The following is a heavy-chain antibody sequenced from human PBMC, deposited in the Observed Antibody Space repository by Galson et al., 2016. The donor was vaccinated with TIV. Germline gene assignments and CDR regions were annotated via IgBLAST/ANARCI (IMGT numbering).Heavy chain of an antibody. V-gene: IGHV2-5*02. J-gene: IGHJ4*02. CDR1: GFSLPTSGVG. D-gene: IGHD5-24*01. CDR2: IYWDDRK. CDR3: AHRGDGHNKIFDY. Sequence: PALVKPTQTLTLTCSFSGFSLPTSGVGVGWIRQPPRKALEWLGFIYWDDRKLYSPSLKNRLTITRDTSKNKVVLTMTNMDPVDTATYYCAHRGDGHNKIFDYWGQGTLVTVSS.